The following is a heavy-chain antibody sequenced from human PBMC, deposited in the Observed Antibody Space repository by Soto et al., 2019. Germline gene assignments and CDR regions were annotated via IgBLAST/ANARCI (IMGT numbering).Heavy chain of an antibody. CDR3: AARMVVLVPAAIDY. D-gene: IGHD2-2*02. Sequence: QVQLQESGPGLVKPSETLSLTCTVSGGSVSSGSYYWSWIRQPPGKGLEWIGYIYYSGSTNYNPSLKSRVTISVDTSKNQFSLKLSSVTAADTAVSYCAARMVVLVPAAIDYWGQGTLVTVSS. V-gene: IGHV4-61*01. CDR2: IYYSGST. CDR1: GGSVSSGSYY. J-gene: IGHJ4*02.